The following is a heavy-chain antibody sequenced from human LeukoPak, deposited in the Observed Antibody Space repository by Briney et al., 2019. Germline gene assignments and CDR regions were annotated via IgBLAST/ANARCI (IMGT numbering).Heavy chain of an antibody. J-gene: IGHJ4*02. Sequence: ASVQVSCQASGYTFTSYDINWVRHATGQGLEWMGWMNPNSGNTGYAQKSQGRVTMTRNTSISTAYMELSSLRSEDTAVYYCARGSWGVNDYWGQGTLVTVSS. D-gene: IGHD3-16*01. CDR2: MNPNSGNT. V-gene: IGHV1-8*01. CDR3: ARGSWGVNDY. CDR1: GYTFTSYD.